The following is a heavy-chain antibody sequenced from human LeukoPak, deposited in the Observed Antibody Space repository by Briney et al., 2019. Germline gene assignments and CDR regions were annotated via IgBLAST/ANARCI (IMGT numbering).Heavy chain of an antibody. Sequence: AGSLRLSCAASGFTLSGYWMHWVRQAPGKGLVWVSRIKSDGRTNYADSVKGRFTISRDNAKNTVSLQMDSLRAEDTGVYYCARAPSEIGGYYPEYFRHWGQGTLVIVSS. CDR3: ARAPSEIGGYYPEYFRH. CDR1: GFTLSGYW. J-gene: IGHJ1*01. D-gene: IGHD3-22*01. V-gene: IGHV3-74*01. CDR2: IKSDGRT.